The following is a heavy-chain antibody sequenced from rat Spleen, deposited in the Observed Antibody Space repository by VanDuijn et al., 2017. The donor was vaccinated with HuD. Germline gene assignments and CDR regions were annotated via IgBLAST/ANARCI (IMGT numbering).Heavy chain of an antibody. CDR1: GHSISSSYR. Sequence: EVQLQESGPGLVKPSQSLSLTCSVTGHSISSSYRWNWIRKFPGNKLEWMGNVNSAGSTNYNPSLKSRISITRDTSKKQFSLQVDSVTTEDTATYYCARSDGVHYYLPFADWGQGTLVTVSS. D-gene: IGHD1-12*02. CDR3: ARSDGVHYYLPFAD. V-gene: IGHV3-3*01. J-gene: IGHJ3*01. CDR2: VNSAGST.